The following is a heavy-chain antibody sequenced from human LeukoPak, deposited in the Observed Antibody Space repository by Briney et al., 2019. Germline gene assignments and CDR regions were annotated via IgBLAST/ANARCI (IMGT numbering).Heavy chain of an antibody. J-gene: IGHJ5*02. Sequence: SETLSLTCAVYGGSFSGYYWSWIRQPPGKGLEWIGEINHSGSTNYNPSLKSRVTISVDTSKNQFSLKLSSVTAADTAVYYCARDPTLPRYDFWSGYRGSSQRWFDPWGQGTLVTVSS. V-gene: IGHV4-34*01. CDR2: INHSGST. D-gene: IGHD3-3*01. CDR3: ARDPTLPRYDFWSGYRGSSQRWFDP. CDR1: GGSFSGYY.